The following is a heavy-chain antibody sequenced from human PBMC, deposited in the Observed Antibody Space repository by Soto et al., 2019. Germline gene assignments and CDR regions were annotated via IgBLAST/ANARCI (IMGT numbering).Heavy chain of an antibody. V-gene: IGHV1-69*01. D-gene: IGHD3-22*01. CDR1: GGTFSSSA. CDR2: IIPILGTA. Sequence: QVQLVQSGAEMKKPGSSVKVSCKASGGTFSSSALSWVRQAPGQGLEWMGAIIPILGTAYYAQKFQGRVTITADESTSTVYMGVSSLISEDTAIYYCARVGSYYDSSDYSPFEYWGQGTLVTVSS. CDR3: ARVGSYYDSSDYSPFEY. J-gene: IGHJ4*02.